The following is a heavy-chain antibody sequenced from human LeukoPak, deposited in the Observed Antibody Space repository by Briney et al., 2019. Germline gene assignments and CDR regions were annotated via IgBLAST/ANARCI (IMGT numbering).Heavy chain of an antibody. J-gene: IGHJ4*02. CDR1: GFTFSSYA. CDR2: ISGSGGST. V-gene: IGHV3-23*01. CDR3: AKDRGVVVPAAPCY. Sequence: GGSLRLSCAASGFTFSSYAMSWVRQAPGKGLEWVSAISGSGGSTYYADPVKGRFTISRDNSKNTLYLQMNSLRAEDTAVYYCAKDRGVVVPAAPCYWGQGTLVTVSS. D-gene: IGHD2-2*01.